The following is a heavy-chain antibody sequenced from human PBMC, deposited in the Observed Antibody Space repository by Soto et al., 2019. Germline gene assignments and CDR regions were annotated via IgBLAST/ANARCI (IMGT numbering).Heavy chain of an antibody. CDR1: GYTFITYD. V-gene: IGHV1-8*01. Sequence: ASVKVSCKASGYTFITYDINWVRRAPGQGLEWMGWMNPYNGNAGYAQKFQGRVTMTRNTSISTAYMELTSLKSNDTAVYFCARRKERSGPHYFDSGGEGTLVTVSS. CDR3: ARRKERSGPHYFDS. J-gene: IGHJ4*02. CDR2: MNPYNGNA. D-gene: IGHD1-1*01.